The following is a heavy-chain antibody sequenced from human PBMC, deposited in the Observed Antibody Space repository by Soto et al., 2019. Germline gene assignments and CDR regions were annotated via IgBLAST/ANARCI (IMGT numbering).Heavy chain of an antibody. CDR1: GFTVDENG. CDR3: AKSRSGSYYNPLGY. V-gene: IGHV3-9*01. D-gene: IGHD3-10*01. J-gene: IGHJ4*02. CDR2: ISWNGDTI. Sequence: EVQLVESGGGLVQPGRSLRLSCVGSGFTVDENGMHWVRQAPGKGLEWVSGISWNGDTIAYADSVKGRFTISRDNAKSSLYLQMNSLRGDDTALYYCAKSRSGSYYNPLGYWGQGTLVTVSS.